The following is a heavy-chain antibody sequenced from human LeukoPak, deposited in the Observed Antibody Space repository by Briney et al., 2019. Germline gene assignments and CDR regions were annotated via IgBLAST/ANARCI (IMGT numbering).Heavy chain of an antibody. V-gene: IGHV1-18*01. D-gene: IGHD3-9*01. J-gene: IGHJ5*02. CDR3: ARDLSYDILTGYFPDWFDP. CDR2: ISAYNGNT. Sequence: ASVKVSCKASGHTFTSYGISWVRQAPGQGLEWMGWISAYNGNTNYAQKLQGRVTMTTDTSTSTAYMELRSLRSDDTAVYYCARDLSYDILTGYFPDWFDPWGQGTLVTVSS. CDR1: GHTFTSYG.